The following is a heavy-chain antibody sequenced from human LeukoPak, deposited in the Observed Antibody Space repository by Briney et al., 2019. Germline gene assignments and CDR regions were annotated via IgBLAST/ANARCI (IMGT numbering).Heavy chain of an antibody. Sequence: GGSLRLSCIASGFIFSDHYMSWIRQAPGKGLEWISYISRSGRNTYYADSMKGRFTISRDNGKNSLYLQMNSLTDEDTAIYYCARDKRPAGYYYMDVWGKGTTVTVSS. CDR2: ISRSGRNT. D-gene: IGHD2-2*01. CDR3: ARDKRPAGYYYMDV. V-gene: IGHV3-11*01. J-gene: IGHJ6*03. CDR1: GFIFSDHY.